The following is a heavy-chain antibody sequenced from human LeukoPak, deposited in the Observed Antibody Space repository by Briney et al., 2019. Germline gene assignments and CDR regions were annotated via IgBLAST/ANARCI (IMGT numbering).Heavy chain of an antibody. CDR2: INPHSGNR. J-gene: IGHJ4*02. CDR1: GYQFSNYD. Sequence: ASVKVSCKTSGYQFSNYDINWVRQATGQGLEWMGWINPHSGNRGYAQKFQGRVTIMRNTSINTAYMELSSLRSEDTAVYYCARGFRSGYSSGWYYFDYWGQGTLVTVSS. CDR3: ARGFRSGYSSGWYYFDY. V-gene: IGHV1-8*01. D-gene: IGHD6-19*01.